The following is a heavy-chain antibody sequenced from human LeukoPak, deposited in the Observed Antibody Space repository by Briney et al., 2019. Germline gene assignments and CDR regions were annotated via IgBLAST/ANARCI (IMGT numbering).Heavy chain of an antibody. CDR2: IYYSGST. CDR1: GGSISSSSYY. Sequence: SETLSLTCTVSGGSISSSSYYWGWIRQPPGKGLEWIGSIYYSGSTYYNPSLKSRVTISVDTSKNQFSLKLSSVTAADAAVYYCARHVRRDGYNHFDYWGQGTLVTVSS. J-gene: IGHJ4*02. CDR3: ARHVRRDGYNHFDY. D-gene: IGHD5-24*01. V-gene: IGHV4-39*01.